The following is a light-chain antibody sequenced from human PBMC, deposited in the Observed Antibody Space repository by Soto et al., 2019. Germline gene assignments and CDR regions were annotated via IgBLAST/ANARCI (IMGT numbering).Light chain of an antibody. Sequence: EIVLTQSPGTLSLSPGERATLSCRASQSVNSNYLAWYQQKPGQAPRLLIYRASSRATGIPARFSGSGSGTDFTLTISRLEPEDFAVYYCQQYGSSYTFGQGTKLEIK. CDR1: QSVNSNY. V-gene: IGKV3-20*01. CDR3: QQYGSSYT. J-gene: IGKJ2*01. CDR2: RAS.